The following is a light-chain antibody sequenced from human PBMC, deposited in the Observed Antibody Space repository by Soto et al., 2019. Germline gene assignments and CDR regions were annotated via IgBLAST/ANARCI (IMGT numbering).Light chain of an antibody. V-gene: IGKV3-20*01. J-gene: IGKJ1*01. CDR1: QSVGSNY. Sequence: EIVLTQSPGTLSLSPGERATLSCRASQSVGSNYLTWYQQKPGQAPRLLIYGASTRATGIPDRFSGSGSGTDFTLTISRLEPEDFAVYYCQQYCSSLRTFGQGTRVEIK. CDR2: GAS. CDR3: QQYCSSLRT.